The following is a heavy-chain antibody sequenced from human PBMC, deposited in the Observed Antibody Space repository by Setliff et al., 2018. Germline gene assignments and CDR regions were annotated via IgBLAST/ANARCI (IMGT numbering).Heavy chain of an antibody. CDR2: VNSDGLST. V-gene: IGHV3-74*01. CDR1: GFTFSSYW. Sequence: PGGSLRLSCTTSGFTFSSYWIFWVRQAPGKGLVWVSRVNSDGLSTSYADAVKGRFTISRDNAKRSVYLQMNNLRVDDTAIYYCGSGLHPDYPDYWGQGTLVTVSS. CDR3: GSGLHPDYPDY. D-gene: IGHD1-26*01. J-gene: IGHJ4*01.